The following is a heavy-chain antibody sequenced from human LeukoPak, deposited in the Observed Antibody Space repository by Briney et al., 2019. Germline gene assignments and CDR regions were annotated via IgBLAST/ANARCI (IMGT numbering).Heavy chain of an antibody. D-gene: IGHD4-17*01. CDR2: IWYDGSNK. J-gene: IGHJ4*02. CDR3: AKDPTNGDPSYHFDY. V-gene: IGHV3-33*06. CDR1: GFTFSSYG. Sequence: QSGGSLRLSCAASGFTFSSYGMHWVRQAPGKGLEWVAVIWYDGSNKYYADSVKGRFTISRDNSKNTLYLQMNSLRAEDTAVYYCAKDPTNGDPSYHFDYWGQGTLVTVSS.